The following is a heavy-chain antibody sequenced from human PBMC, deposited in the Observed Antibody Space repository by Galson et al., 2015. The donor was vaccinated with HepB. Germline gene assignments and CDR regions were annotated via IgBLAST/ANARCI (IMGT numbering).Heavy chain of an antibody. D-gene: IGHD1-14*01. V-gene: IGHV4-31*03. CDR2: IYHSGST. J-gene: IGHJ6*03. Sequence: TLSLTCTVSGGSISSGGYYWSWIRPHPGKGLEWIGYIYHSGSTYYNPSLKSRVTISVDTSKNQFSLKLSSVTAADTAVYYCARDTGFEVPPSDYYYYMDVWCKGTTVTVSS. CDR3: ARDTGFEVPPSDYYYYMDV. CDR1: GGSISSGGYY.